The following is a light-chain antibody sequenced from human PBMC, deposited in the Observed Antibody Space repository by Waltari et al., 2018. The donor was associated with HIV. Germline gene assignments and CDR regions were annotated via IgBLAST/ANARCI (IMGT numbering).Light chain of an antibody. J-gene: IGLJ3*02. CDR3: ASWDDSVNLYVV. V-gene: IGLV1-44*01. CDR1: RSNIGSNG. Sequence: QSVLTQVSSASGTPGQRVTISCSGSRSNIGSNGVTWYQQFPGKAPKLLIHSTNQRPSGVSDRFAGSKSCTSASLDISGLQSGDEADYYCASWDDSVNLYVVFGGGTRLTVL. CDR2: STN.